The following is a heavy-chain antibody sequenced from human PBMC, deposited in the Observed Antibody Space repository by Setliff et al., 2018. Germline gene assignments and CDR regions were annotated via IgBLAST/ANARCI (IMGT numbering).Heavy chain of an antibody. J-gene: IGHJ6*03. V-gene: IGHV1-69*05. CDR2: TIPMFGTT. D-gene: IGHD3-22*01. Sequence: ASVKVSCKASGATFSSYGISWVRQAPGQGLEWMGGTIPMFGTTEYAQKFQGRLTIITNESTNTAFMQLSSLRSDDTAVYYCVREGVDSRSSTDYRYYMDVWGKGTTVTVSS. CDR3: VREGVDSRSSTDYRYYMDV. CDR1: GATFSSYG.